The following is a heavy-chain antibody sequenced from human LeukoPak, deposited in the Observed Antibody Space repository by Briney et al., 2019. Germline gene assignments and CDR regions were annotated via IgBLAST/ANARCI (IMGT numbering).Heavy chain of an antibody. CDR3: AKAPVGYYYDSSGERYFDY. CDR1: GFTFSSYA. D-gene: IGHD3-22*01. CDR2: ISGSVGST. V-gene: IGHV3-23*01. J-gene: IGHJ4*02. Sequence: PGGSLRLSCAASGFTFSSYAMSWVRQAPGKGLEWVSTISGSVGSTSYADSVKGRFTISRDNSKNTLYLQMNSLRAEDTAVYYCAKAPVGYYYDSSGERYFDYWGQGTLVTVSS.